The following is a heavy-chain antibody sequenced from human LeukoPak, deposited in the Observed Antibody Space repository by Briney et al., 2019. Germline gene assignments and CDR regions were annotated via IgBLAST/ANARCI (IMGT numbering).Heavy chain of an antibody. CDR2: ISSSSSYI. CDR3: ARQIFTWRVFDY. V-gene: IGHV3-21*01. D-gene: IGHD6-19*01. J-gene: IGHJ4*02. CDR1: GFTFSSYS. Sequence: GGSLRLSCAASGFTFSSYSMNWVRQAPGKGLEWVSSISSSSSYIYYADSVKGRFTISRDNAKNSLYLQMNSLRAEDTAVYYCARQIFTWRVFDYGGQGTLVTVSS.